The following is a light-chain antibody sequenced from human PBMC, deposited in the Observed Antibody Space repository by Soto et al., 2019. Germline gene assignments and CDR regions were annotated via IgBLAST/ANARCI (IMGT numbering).Light chain of an antibody. V-gene: IGKV1-9*01. J-gene: IGKJ4*01. CDR2: DAS. CDR1: QGISTF. CDR3: QQVNNYPLT. Sequence: DIQLTQSPSFMSASVGDRVTITCGASQGISTFLAWYQQHPGTAPKRLIYDASNLQSGVPSRFSGSGSGTEFTLTISSLQPEDFATYYCQQVNNYPLTFGGGTKVDIK.